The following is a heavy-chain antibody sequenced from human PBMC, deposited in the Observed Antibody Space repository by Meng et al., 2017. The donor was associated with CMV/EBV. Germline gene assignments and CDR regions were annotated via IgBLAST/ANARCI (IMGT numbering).Heavy chain of an antibody. J-gene: IGHJ5*02. V-gene: IGHV4-59*01. CDR3: AREVRYCSSTSCYRFDP. CDR2: IYYSGST. CDR1: GGSISSYY. Sequence: ESLKISCPVSGGSISSYYWSWIRQPPGKGLEWIGYIYYSGSTNYNPSLKSRVTISVDTSKNQFSLKLSSVTAADTAVYYCAREVRYCSSTSCYRFDPWGQGTLVTVSS. D-gene: IGHD2-2*01.